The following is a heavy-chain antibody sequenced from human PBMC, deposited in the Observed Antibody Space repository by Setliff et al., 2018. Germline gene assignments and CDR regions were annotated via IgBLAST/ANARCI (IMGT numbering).Heavy chain of an antibody. Sequence: GASVKVSCKASGYTFTGYYFHWVRQAPGQGLEWMGWTNPNNGDTKSAQKFQGRLTMTRDTSISTAYMELSSLRSDDTAVYYCARERYFDYWGQGTLVTVSS. CDR3: ARERYFDY. CDR1: GYTFTGYY. V-gene: IGHV1-2*02. CDR2: TNPNNGDT. J-gene: IGHJ4*02.